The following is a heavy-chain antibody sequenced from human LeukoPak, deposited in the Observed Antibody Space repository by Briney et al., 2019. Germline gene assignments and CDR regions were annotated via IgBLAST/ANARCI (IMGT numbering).Heavy chain of an antibody. D-gene: IGHD2-21*02. CDR3: ARTYMTSARFDP. CDR1: GGSISSGGYY. CDR2: IHYTGST. Sequence: SETRSLTCTVSGGSISSGGYYWSWIRQHPGKGLEWIGYIHYTGSTYYNASLKSRVTISVDTSKNQFSLKLSSVTAADTAVYYCARTYMTSARFDPWGQGTLVTVSS. J-gene: IGHJ5*02. V-gene: IGHV4-31*03.